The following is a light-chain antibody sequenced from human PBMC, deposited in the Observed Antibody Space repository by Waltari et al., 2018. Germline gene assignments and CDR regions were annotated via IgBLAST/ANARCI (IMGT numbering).Light chain of an antibody. CDR2: FDD. CDR1: NSNIGNNA. CDR3: AAWDDSLNGWV. V-gene: IGLV1-36*01. Sequence: QSVLTQPPSVSEAPRQRVTISCSGTNSNIGNNAVNRYQQLPGTAPKLLIYFDDLPPSGVSDRFSGSKSGTSASLAISGLQSDDEADYYCAAWDDSLNGWVFGGGTKLTVL. J-gene: IGLJ3*02.